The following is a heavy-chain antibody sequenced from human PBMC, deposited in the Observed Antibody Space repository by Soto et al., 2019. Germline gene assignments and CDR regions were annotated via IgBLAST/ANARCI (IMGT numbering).Heavy chain of an antibody. CDR3: ARGSYYDGSGYLRSYYFDY. Sequence: QVQLQESGPGLVKPSQTLSLTCTVSGGSISSGGYYWSWIRQHPGKGLEWIGYIYYSGSTFYNPSLKTRITISVNTSQNQFSLKLSSVTAADTAMYYCARGSYYDGSGYLRSYYFDYWGQGTLVTVSS. V-gene: IGHV4-31*03. CDR1: GGSISSGGYY. CDR2: IYYSGST. J-gene: IGHJ4*02. D-gene: IGHD3-22*01.